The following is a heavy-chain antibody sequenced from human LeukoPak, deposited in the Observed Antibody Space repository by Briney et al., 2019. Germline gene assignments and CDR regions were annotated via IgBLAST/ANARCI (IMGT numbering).Heavy chain of an antibody. CDR2: ISASGSGT. D-gene: IGHD6-19*01. V-gene: IGHV3-23*01. Sequence: GGSLRLSCEASGFTFTSYAMHWVRQAPGKGLERVSSISASGSGTFYTDSMNGRFTISRDNAKKTVFLQMKNLRPGDTALYYCAKGRDTSGRQNFDFWGQGTLVSVSS. CDR1: GFTFTSYA. J-gene: IGHJ4*02. CDR3: AKGRDTSGRQNFDF.